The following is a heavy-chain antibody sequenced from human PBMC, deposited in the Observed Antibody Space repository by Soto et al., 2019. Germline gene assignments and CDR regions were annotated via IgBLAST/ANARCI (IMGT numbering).Heavy chain of an antibody. D-gene: IGHD6-19*01. Sequence: QVQLVESGGGLVKPGGSLRLSCAASGFTFGDYYMSWIRQAPGKGLEWVSYISSSGSSTYDVDSVRGRFTISRDNAKNSLALQMASLGAEDTAVSYCARVAVARPAAGYWGEGTLVTVS. CDR1: GFTFGDYY. V-gene: IGHV3-11*01. CDR2: ISSSGSST. CDR3: ARVAVARPAAGY. J-gene: IGHJ4*02.